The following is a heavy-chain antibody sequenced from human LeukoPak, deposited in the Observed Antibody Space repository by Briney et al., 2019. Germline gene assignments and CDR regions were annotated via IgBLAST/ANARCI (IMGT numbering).Heavy chain of an antibody. Sequence: ASVRVSCKASGYTFTSYGISWVRQAPGQGLEWMGWISAYNGNTNYAQKLQGRVTMTTDTSTSTAYMELRSLRSDDTAVYYCARDPYYYGPADYWGQGTLVTVSS. CDR3: ARDPYYYGPADY. CDR2: ISAYNGNT. D-gene: IGHD3-10*01. J-gene: IGHJ4*02. CDR1: GYTFTSYG. V-gene: IGHV1-18*01.